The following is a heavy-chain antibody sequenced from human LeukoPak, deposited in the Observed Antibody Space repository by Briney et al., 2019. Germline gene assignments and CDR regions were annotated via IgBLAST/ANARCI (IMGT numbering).Heavy chain of an antibody. D-gene: IGHD1-26*01. CDR3: ARGPAANSGNYYVGDY. V-gene: IGHV3-30*04. CDR1: GFTFSNYA. J-gene: IGHJ4*02. CDR2: ISYDGRNK. Sequence: GGSLRLSCAASGFTFSNYAMHWVRQAPGKGLEWMSVISYDGRNKYFADFVKGRFTISRDNAKNTLYLEMNSLGAEDTAVYYCARGPAANSGNYYVGDYWGQGTLVTVSS.